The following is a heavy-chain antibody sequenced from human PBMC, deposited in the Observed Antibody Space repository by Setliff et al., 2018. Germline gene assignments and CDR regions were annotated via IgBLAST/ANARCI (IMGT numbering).Heavy chain of an antibody. CDR2: INNDGSST. D-gene: IGHD3-16*01. CDR1: GFTFSDYY. CDR3: ARTTGYRLEGDFDY. J-gene: IGHJ4*02. V-gene: IGHV3-74*01. Sequence: PGGSLRLSCAASGFTFSDYYMSWIRQAPGKGLMWVSRINNDGSSTTYEDSVKGRFTVSRDNAKNSLYLQMTSLRAEDTAIYYCARTTGYRLEGDFDYWGQGTLVTVSS.